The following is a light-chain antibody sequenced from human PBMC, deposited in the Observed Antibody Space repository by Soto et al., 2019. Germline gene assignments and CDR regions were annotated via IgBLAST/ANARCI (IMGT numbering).Light chain of an antibody. Sequence: DIQMTQSPSSLSASVGDRVTITCRASHSISTYLNWYQQKPGKAPKLLIYAAASLQSGVPSRFSGSGSGTDFTLTISSLQPEDFATYSCQQSYTNPWTFGQGTKVEIK. CDR1: HSISTY. CDR2: AAA. V-gene: IGKV1-39*01. J-gene: IGKJ1*01. CDR3: QQSYTNPWT.